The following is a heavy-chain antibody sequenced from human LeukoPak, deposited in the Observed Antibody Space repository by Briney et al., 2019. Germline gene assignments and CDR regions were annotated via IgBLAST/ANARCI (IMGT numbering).Heavy chain of an antibody. D-gene: IGHD3-22*01. CDR3: ARHKRAYYYDSSGYPDY. J-gene: IGHJ4*02. CDR2: IYYSGNT. Sequence: PSETLSLTCTVSGGSLSSSSYYWGWICQPPGKGLEWIGSIYYSGNTYYNPSLKSRVTISVDTSKNQFSLKLTSVTAADTAVYYCARHKRAYYYDSSGYPDYWGQGTLVTVSS. V-gene: IGHV4-39*01. CDR1: GGSLSSSSYY.